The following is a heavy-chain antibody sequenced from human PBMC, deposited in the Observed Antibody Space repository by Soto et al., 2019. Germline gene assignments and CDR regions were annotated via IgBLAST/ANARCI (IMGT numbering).Heavy chain of an antibody. CDR1: GFTLSIYA. CDR3: ARDAIVVVTQYYYYYYGMDV. Sequence: PGGSLRLSCAASGFTLSIYAMHWVRQAPGKGLEYVSAISSDGGSTFYADSVKGRFTISRDNSKNTVYLQMSSLRVEDTAVYYCARDAIVVVTQYYYYYYGMDVWAQGTTVTVSS. D-gene: IGHD3-22*01. CDR2: ISSDGGST. V-gene: IGHV3-64*04. J-gene: IGHJ6*02.